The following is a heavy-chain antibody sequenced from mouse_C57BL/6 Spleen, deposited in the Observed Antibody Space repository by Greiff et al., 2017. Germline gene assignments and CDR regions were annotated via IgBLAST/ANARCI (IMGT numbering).Heavy chain of an antibody. J-gene: IGHJ4*01. D-gene: IGHD1-1*01. CDR2: ISNGGGST. CDR3: ARFITTVSYAMDY. CDR1: GFTFSDYY. Sequence: EVQGVESGGGLVQPGGSLKLSCAASGFTFSDYYMYWVRQTPEKRLEWVAYISNGGGSTYYPDTVKGRFTISRDNAKNTLFLQMTSLRSEDTAMYYCARFITTVSYAMDYWGQGTSVTVSS. V-gene: IGHV5-12*03.